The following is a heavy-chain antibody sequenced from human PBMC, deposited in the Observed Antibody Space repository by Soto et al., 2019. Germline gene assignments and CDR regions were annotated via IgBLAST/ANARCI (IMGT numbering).Heavy chain of an antibody. Sequence: PSETLSLTCAVYGGSFSGYYWSWIRQPPGKGLEWMGEINHSGSTNYNPSLKSRVTISVDTSKNQFSLKLSSVTAADTAVYYCARGGEYSSSSAYYYYYGMDVWGQGTTVTVSS. D-gene: IGHD6-6*01. CDR1: GGSFSGYY. J-gene: IGHJ6*02. V-gene: IGHV4-34*01. CDR3: ARGGEYSSSSAYYYYYGMDV. CDR2: INHSGST.